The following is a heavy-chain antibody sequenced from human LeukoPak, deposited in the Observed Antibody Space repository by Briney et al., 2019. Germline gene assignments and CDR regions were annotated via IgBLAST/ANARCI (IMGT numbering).Heavy chain of an antibody. CDR1: GFTFSYHN. CDR2: ISSSGDYK. V-gene: IGHV3-21*06. CDR3: ARYRSNGYFQH. Sequence: PGGSLRLSCVASGFTFSYHNINWVRQVPGRGLEWVSSISSSGDYKFYAPSLEGRFTISRDNARNSVFLQMTSLRAEDTAVYYCARYRSNGYFQHWGQGTLVTVSS. J-gene: IGHJ1*01.